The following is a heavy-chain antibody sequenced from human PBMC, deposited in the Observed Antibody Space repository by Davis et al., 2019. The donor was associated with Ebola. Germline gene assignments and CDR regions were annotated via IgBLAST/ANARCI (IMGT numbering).Heavy chain of an antibody. CDR1: GFNFRSYG. CDR3: AKVGAYDAFDI. J-gene: IGHJ3*02. D-gene: IGHD3-16*01. Sequence: PGGSLRLSCAASGFNFRSYGMHWVRQAPGKGLEWVAVISYDGSDKYYAESVKGRFTISRDNAKNSLYLQMNSLRAEDTALYYCAKVGAYDAFDIWGQGTMVTVSS. CDR2: ISYDGSDK. V-gene: IGHV3-33*03.